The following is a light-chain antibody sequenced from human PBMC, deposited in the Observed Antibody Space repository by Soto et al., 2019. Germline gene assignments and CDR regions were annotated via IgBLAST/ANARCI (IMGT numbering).Light chain of an antibody. CDR2: DAS. CDR3: QQRSNWG. CDR1: QSVSSY. V-gene: IGKV3-11*01. J-gene: IGKJ5*01. Sequence: EIVLTQSPATLSLSPGERATLSCRASQSVSSYLAWYQHKPGQAPRLLIYDASNRATGIPARFSGSGSGTDFTLTISSLEPEDFAVYYCQQRSNWGFGQGTRLEIK.